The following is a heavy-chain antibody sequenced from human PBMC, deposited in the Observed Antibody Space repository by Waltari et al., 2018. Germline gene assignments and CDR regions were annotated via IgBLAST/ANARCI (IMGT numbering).Heavy chain of an antibody. J-gene: IGHJ3*02. CDR3: ASPNYDSSGYVDAFDI. CDR2: MIPTFGTS. D-gene: IGHD3-22*01. Sequence: QVQLVQSGAEVKKPGSSVKVSCKASGGTFSSYAISWVRQAPGQGLEWMGGMIPTFGTSNYAQQCQGRVTITTDESTSTAYMWLSSLRSEDTAVYCCASPNYDSSGYVDAFDIWGQATMVTVSS. V-gene: IGHV1-69*05. CDR1: GGTFSSYA.